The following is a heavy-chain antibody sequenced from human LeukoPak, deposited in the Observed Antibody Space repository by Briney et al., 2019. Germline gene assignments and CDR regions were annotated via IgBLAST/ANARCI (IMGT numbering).Heavy chain of an antibody. CDR2: IVDNGDKT. D-gene: IGHD3-10*01. Sequence: GGSLRLSCAASGFSFSTYTMAWVRQAPGKGLEWVSGIVDNGDKTFYADSVKGRFTISRDNSKNTLYLQMNSLRAEDTAVYYCAKAGSAMVRGVAFDIWGQGTMVTVSS. V-gene: IGHV3-23*01. CDR3: AKAGSAMVRGVAFDI. CDR1: GFSFSTYT. J-gene: IGHJ3*02.